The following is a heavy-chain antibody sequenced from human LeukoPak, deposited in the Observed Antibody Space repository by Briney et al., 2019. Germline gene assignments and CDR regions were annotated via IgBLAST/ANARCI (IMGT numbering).Heavy chain of an antibody. J-gene: IGHJ3*02. V-gene: IGHV3-20*04. Sequence: GGSLRLSCAASGFTFDDYGMSWVRQAPGKGLEWVSGINWNGGSTGYADSVKGRFTISRDNAKNSLYLQMNSLRAEDTALYYCARGSRSYIFGAFDIWGQGTMVTVSS. CDR3: ARGSRSYIFGAFDI. CDR1: GFTFDDYG. D-gene: IGHD1-26*01. CDR2: INWNGGST.